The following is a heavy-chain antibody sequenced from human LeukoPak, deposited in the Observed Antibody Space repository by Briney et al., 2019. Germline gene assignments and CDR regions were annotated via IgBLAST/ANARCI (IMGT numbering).Heavy chain of an antibody. J-gene: IGHJ4*02. D-gene: IGHD6-6*01. Sequence: SETLSLTCSVSGGSISSYYWSWIRQPPGKGLEWIGYIYYSGSTKYNPSLKSRVTTSVETSKNQFSLKLSSVTAADTAVYYCARVDPDSSSTLEVFDYWGQGTLVTVSS. V-gene: IGHV4-59*01. CDR1: GGSISSYY. CDR2: IYYSGST. CDR3: ARVDPDSSSTLEVFDY.